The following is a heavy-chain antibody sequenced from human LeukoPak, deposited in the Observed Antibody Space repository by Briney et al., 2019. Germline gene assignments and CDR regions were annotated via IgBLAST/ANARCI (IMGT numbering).Heavy chain of an antibody. CDR2: INAGNGNT. Sequence: ASVKVSCKASGYTFTSYAMHWVRQAPGQRLEWMGWINAGNGNTKYSQKFQGRVTMTEDTSTDTAYMELSSLRSEDTAVYYCATTGGYFDWLATGGIGYWGQGTLATVSS. J-gene: IGHJ4*02. CDR1: GYTFTSYA. V-gene: IGHV1-3*01. CDR3: ATTGGYFDWLATGGIGY. D-gene: IGHD3-9*01.